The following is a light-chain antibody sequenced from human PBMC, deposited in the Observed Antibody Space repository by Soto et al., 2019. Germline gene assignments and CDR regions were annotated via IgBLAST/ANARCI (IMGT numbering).Light chain of an antibody. CDR3: QQYGSSPIT. V-gene: IGKV3-20*01. Sequence: IVWTQSPGSLSLCPGEGDTLSCRASQSVSSSHLAWYQHKPGQAPRLLIYAASSRATGSPDRFSGGGSGTDFTLTISRLEPEDFAVYYCQQYGSSPITFGQGTRLEIK. J-gene: IGKJ5*01. CDR1: QSVSSSH. CDR2: AAS.